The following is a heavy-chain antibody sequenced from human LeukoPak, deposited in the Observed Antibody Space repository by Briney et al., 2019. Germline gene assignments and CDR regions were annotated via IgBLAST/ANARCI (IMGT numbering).Heavy chain of an antibody. CDR1: GFTFSDYS. J-gene: IGHJ4*02. Sequence: GGSLRLSCAASGFTFSDYSMNWVRQAPGKGLEWVSYIGSITSTIYYTDSVKGRFTISRDNSKNTLYLQMNSLRAEDTAVYYCAKNEGRIAAAGAPLVPFYWGQGTLVTVSS. V-gene: IGHV3-48*01. D-gene: IGHD6-13*01. CDR3: AKNEGRIAAAGAPLVPFY. CDR2: IGSITSTI.